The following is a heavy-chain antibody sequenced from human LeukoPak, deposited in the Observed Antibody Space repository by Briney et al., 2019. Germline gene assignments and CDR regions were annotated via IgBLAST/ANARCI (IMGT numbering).Heavy chain of an antibody. CDR3: ARSIAAYDFWSGYYRSHYMDV. J-gene: IGHJ6*03. Sequence: PSETLSLTCTVSGGSISSGDYYWSWIRQPPGKGLEWIGYIYYSGSTYYNPSLKSRVTISVDTSKNQFSLKLSSVTAADTAVYYCARSIAAYDFWSGYYRSHYMDVCGKGTTVTVSS. CDR1: GGSISSGDYY. CDR2: IYYSGST. V-gene: IGHV4-30-4*08. D-gene: IGHD3-3*01.